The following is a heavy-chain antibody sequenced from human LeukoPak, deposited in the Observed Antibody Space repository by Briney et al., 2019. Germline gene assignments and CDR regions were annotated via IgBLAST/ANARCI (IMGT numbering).Heavy chain of an antibody. J-gene: IGHJ4*02. Sequence: SETLSLTCAVYGETFSIYFYSWIRQPPGKGLEWIGEINHGGSTSYNPSLKSRVTISVDTSKNQFSLRLSSVTAADTAMYYCARPGLAYCGADCYSTEGYYFDYWSQGTLVTVSS. CDR1: GETFSIYF. CDR3: ARPGLAYCGADCYSTEGYYFDY. CDR2: INHGGST. D-gene: IGHD2-21*01. V-gene: IGHV4-34*01.